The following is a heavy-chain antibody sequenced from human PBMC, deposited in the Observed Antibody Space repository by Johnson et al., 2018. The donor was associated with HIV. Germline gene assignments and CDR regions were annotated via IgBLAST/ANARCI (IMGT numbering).Heavy chain of an antibody. V-gene: IGHV3-30*04. CDR3: AREVDGFDI. CDR1: GFTFSSYA. CDR2: ISYDGCYK. Sequence: QVQLVESGGGLVQPGGSLRLSCAASGFTFSSYAMHWVRQAPGKGLVWVAVISYDGCYKYYADSVKGRFTISRDDSKNTLYLQMNSLRAEDTAVYYCAREVDGFDIWGQGTMVTVSS. J-gene: IGHJ3*02.